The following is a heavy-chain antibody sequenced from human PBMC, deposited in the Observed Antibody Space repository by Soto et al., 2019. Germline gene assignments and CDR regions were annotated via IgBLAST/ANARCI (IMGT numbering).Heavy chain of an antibody. V-gene: IGHV4-31*03. CDR2: IYYSGST. Sequence: PSETLSLTCTVSGGSISSGGYYWSWIRQHPGKGLEWIGYIYYSGSTYYNPSLKSRVTISVDTSKNKFSLKLSSVTAADTAVYYCARDSRGRYCSGGSCFFDYWGQGTLVTVSS. CDR3: ARDSRGRYCSGGSCFFDY. J-gene: IGHJ4*02. D-gene: IGHD2-15*01. CDR1: GGSISSGGYY.